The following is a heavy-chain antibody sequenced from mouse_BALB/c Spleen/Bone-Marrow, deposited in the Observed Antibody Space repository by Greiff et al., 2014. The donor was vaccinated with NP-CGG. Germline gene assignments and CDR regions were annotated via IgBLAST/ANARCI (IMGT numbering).Heavy chain of an antibody. Sequence: QVQLKESGAELVKPGASVKLSCKASGYTLTGYWMPWGKRRPGQGLGGFGEINPSNGRTNYNEKFKSMATLTVDKSSSTAYMQLSSLTSEDSAVFYCARLIYGSSYIVDFWGQGTSVTVSS. CDR1: GYTLTGYW. D-gene: IGHD1-1*01. J-gene: IGHJ4*01. V-gene: IGHV1S81*02. CDR2: INPSNGRT. CDR3: ARLIYGSSYIVDF.